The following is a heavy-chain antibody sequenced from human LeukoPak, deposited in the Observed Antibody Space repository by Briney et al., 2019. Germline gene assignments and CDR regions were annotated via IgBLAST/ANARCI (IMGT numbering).Heavy chain of an antibody. V-gene: IGHV3-74*01. D-gene: IGHD2-21*01. CDR1: GFTFSSYC. CDR3: VRDVGGDRDSYFDS. Sequence: AGSLRLSCAASGFTFSSYCMHWVRQAPGKGLVWVSHINSDGRSTSYAASVTRRFTMSRDNAKNTLFLQMNSVRAEDTAVYYCVRDVGGDRDSYFDSWGQGTLVTVSS. CDR2: INSDGRST. J-gene: IGHJ4*02.